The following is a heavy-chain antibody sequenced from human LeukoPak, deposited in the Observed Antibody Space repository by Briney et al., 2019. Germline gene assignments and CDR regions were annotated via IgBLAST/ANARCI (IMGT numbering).Heavy chain of an antibody. J-gene: IGHJ4*02. D-gene: IGHD5-18*01. CDR1: GFTFSGCG. V-gene: IGHV3-30*02. Sequence: GGSLRLSCAASGFTFSGCGMQWVRQAPGKGLEWVAFIWYDGRDKYYADSVKGQFTISRDNSKNTLYLQMSSLRAEDTAVYYCAKDPYSYGSYFDYWGQGTLVTVSS. CDR3: AKDPYSYGSYFDY. CDR2: IWYDGRDK.